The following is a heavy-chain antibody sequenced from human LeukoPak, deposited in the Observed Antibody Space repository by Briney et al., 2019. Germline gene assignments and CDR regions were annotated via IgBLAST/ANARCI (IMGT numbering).Heavy chain of an antibody. V-gene: IGHV4-39*02. D-gene: IGHD6-19*01. Sequence: PSETLSLTCTVSGGSISSSSYYWGWIRQPPGKGLEWIGNIYYSASTYYNPSLESRVTISVDTSKNQFSLKLSSVTAADTAVYYCAREVRNSSGWYDVSFDHWGQGTLVTGS. CDR2: IYYSAST. J-gene: IGHJ4*02. CDR3: AREVRNSSGWYDVSFDH. CDR1: GGSISSSSYY.